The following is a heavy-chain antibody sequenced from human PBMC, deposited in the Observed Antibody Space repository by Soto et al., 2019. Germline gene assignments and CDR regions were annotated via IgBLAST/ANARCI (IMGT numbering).Heavy chain of an antibody. J-gene: IGHJ4*02. CDR3: ARATSSGYYYIGFDY. CDR1: GYTFTSYG. D-gene: IGHD3-22*01. Sequence: EASVKVSCKASGYTFTSYGISWVRQAPGQGLEWMGWINAHNGNTNYAQKLQGRVTMTTDTSTSTAYMELRSLRSDDTAVYYCARATSSGYYYIGFDYWGPGTLVTVSS. V-gene: IGHV1-18*01. CDR2: INAHNGNT.